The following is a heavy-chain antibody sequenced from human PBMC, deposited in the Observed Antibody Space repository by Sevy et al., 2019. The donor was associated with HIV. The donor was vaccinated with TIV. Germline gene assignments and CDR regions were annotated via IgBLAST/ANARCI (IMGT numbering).Heavy chain of an antibody. CDR3: AGRYSGYDTDYYYYGMDV. D-gene: IGHD5-12*01. CDR2: IIPIFGTA. Sequence: ASVKVSCKASGGTFSSYAISWVRQAPGQGLEWMGGIIPIFGTANYAQKFQGRDTITADESTSTAYMELSSLRSEDTAVYYCAGRYSGYDTDYYYYGMDVWGQGTTVTVSS. J-gene: IGHJ6*02. CDR1: GGTFSSYA. V-gene: IGHV1-69*13.